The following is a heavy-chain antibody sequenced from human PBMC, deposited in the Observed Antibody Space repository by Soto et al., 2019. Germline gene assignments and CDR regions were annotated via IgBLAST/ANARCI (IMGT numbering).Heavy chain of an antibody. CDR3: AGGYFTHLDY. J-gene: IGHJ4*02. V-gene: IGHV4-59*08. Sequence: SETLSLTCTVSGGSISSYYWSWIRQPPGKGLEWIGYIHYSGSTNYNPSLKSRVTISVDTSKNQFSLKLSSVTAADTAVYYCAGGYFTHLDYWGQGTLVTVSS. CDR2: IHYSGST. CDR1: GGSISSYY. D-gene: IGHD1-26*01.